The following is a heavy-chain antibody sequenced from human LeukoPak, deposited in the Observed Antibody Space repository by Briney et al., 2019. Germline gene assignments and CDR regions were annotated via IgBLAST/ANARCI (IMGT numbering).Heavy chain of an antibody. Sequence: ASVKVSCKVSGYTLTELSMHWVRQAPGQGLEWMGGIIPIFGTANYAQKFQGRVTITADESTSTAYMELSSLRSEDTAVYYCATLPPPYYYDSSGYYHRNNGVRYYFDYWGQGTLVTVSS. D-gene: IGHD3-22*01. CDR3: ATLPPPYYYDSSGYYHRNNGVRYYFDY. CDR1: GYTLTELS. V-gene: IGHV1-69*13. J-gene: IGHJ4*02. CDR2: IIPIFGTA.